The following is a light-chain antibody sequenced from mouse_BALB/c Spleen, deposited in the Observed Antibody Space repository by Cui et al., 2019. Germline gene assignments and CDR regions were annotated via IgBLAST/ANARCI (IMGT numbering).Light chain of an antibody. CDR3: QNDYSYPLT. J-gene: IGKJ5*01. V-gene: IGKV8-19*01. CDR1: QSLLNSGNQKNY. Sequence: DIVMPQSPSALTVPAGAKVTMSRKSSQSLLNSGNQKNYVTWYQQKPGQPPKLLIYWASTRESGVPDRFTGSGSGTDFTLTISSVQAEDLAVYYCQNDYSYPLTFGAGTKLELK. CDR2: WAS.